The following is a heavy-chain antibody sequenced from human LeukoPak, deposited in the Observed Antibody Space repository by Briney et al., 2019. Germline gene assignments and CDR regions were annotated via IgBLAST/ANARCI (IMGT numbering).Heavy chain of an antibody. D-gene: IGHD6-13*01. CDR2: LYYGVST. Sequence: SLCLTSALSLGSLTSITYCAGSVSHPPRDGLEWIGSLYYGVSTHYNPSLKRPLTISVNTSKNKFSLKLSSVTAADTAVYYCASLYSNSWVDYWGQGNLVTVSS. J-gene: IGHJ4*02. CDR1: LGSLTSITYC. V-gene: IGHV4-39*01. CDR3: ASLYSNSWVDY.